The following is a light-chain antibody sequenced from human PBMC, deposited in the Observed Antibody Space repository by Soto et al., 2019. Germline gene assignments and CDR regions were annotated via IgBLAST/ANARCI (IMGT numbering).Light chain of an antibody. CDR2: DAS. J-gene: IGKJ5*01. Sequence: DIQMTQSPSSLSASVGDRVTITCQASQDISNYLNCYQQKPGKAPKLLIYDASNLETGVPSRFSGSGSGTDFTFTISSLQPEDIATYYCQQYDKLPITFGQGTRLEIK. V-gene: IGKV1-33*01. CDR3: QQYDKLPIT. CDR1: QDISNY.